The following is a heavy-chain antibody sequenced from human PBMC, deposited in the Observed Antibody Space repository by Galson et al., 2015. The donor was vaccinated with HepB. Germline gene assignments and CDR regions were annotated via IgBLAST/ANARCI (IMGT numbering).Heavy chain of an antibody. CDR3: ARDRDYRFDY. D-gene: IGHD4/OR15-4a*01. V-gene: IGHV1-46*01. J-gene: IGHJ4*02. CDR1: GYTLTNYH. Sequence: SVKASCKASGYTLTNYHFHWVRQAPGQGPEWMGKIFAGGGSTRYAERFQGRVTLTRDSSTSTIYMEVSSLRSDDTAVYYCARDRDYRFDYWGQGTLVTVSS. CDR2: IFAGGGST.